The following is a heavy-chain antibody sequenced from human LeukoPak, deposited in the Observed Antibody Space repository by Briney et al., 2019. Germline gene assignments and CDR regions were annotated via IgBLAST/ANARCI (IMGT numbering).Heavy chain of an antibody. CDR1: GYSISSGYY. J-gene: IGHJ4*02. Sequence: SETLSLTCTVSGYSISSGYYWGWIRQPPGKGLEWIGSIYHSGGTYYNPSLKSRVTISVDTSKNQFSLKLSSVTAADTAVYYCARGEWELRYWGQGTLVTVSS. CDR2: IYHSGGT. D-gene: IGHD1-26*01. CDR3: ARGEWELRY. V-gene: IGHV4-38-2*02.